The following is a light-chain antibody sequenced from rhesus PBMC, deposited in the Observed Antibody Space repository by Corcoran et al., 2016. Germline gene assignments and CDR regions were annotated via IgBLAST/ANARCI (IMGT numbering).Light chain of an antibody. CDR1: QSASSY. J-gene: IGKJ4*01. CDR2: GAS. V-gene: IGKV3-24*03. CDR3: LKSSNWLT. Sequence: EIVMTQSPATLALSPGERATPSCRASQSASSYLAWYQQKPGQAPRLLIYGASSRATGLPDRCRGSGSGTEFHRTISSLEPEEIGIYFCLKSSNWLTFGGGTKVEVE.